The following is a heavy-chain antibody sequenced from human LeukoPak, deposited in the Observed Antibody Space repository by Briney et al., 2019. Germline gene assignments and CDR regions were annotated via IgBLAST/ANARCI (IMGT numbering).Heavy chain of an antibody. V-gene: IGHV4-39*01. CDR2: MYYSGTT. J-gene: IGHJ4*02. Sequence: SETLSLTCTVSGGSITTSRHYWGWIRQPPGKGLEWIGSMYYSGTTYYNPSLKSRVTISVDTYKSRFSLRLSSVTAADTAVYYCATTVTTRYYFDSWGQGTLVTVSS. D-gene: IGHD4-17*01. CDR3: ATTVTTRYYFDS. CDR1: GGSITTSRHY.